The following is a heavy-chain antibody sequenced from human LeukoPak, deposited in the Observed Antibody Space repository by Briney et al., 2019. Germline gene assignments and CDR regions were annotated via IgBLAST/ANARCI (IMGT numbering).Heavy chain of an antibody. Sequence: PGGSLRLSCAASGFTFSSYGMHWVRQAPGKGLGGVAGIWYDGSNKYYADSVRGRFTISRHNSKNTLYLQMNSLRAEDTAVYYCAKDGGPFCGGDCYLGFDYWGQGTLVTVSS. CDR3: AKDGGPFCGGDCYLGFDY. V-gene: IGHV3-33*06. J-gene: IGHJ4*02. D-gene: IGHD2-21*02. CDR1: GFTFSSYG. CDR2: IWYDGSNK.